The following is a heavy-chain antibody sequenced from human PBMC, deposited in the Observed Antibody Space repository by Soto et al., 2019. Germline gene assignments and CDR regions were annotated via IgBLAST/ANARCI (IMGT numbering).Heavy chain of an antibody. CDR1: GGSISSYY. Sequence: QVQLQESGPGLVKPSETLSLTCTVSGGSISSYYWSWIRQPPGKGLEWIGYIYSSGSTNYNPSLKSRVTISVDTAKNQCSLKLSSVTAADTAVYYCARTVSAVWFDPWGQGTLVTVSS. J-gene: IGHJ5*02. CDR2: IYSSGST. V-gene: IGHV4-59*01. D-gene: IGHD2-21*02. CDR3: ARTVSAVWFDP.